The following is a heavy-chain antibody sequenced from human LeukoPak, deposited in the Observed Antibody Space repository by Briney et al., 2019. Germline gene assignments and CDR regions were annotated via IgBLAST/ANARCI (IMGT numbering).Heavy chain of an antibody. V-gene: IGHV3-15*01. CDR1: GFTFSNAW. CDR2: IKSKTDGGTT. CDR3: TTSHSSSWYRELFDP. J-gene: IGHJ5*02. D-gene: IGHD6-13*01. Sequence: GGSLRLSCAASGFTFSNAWMSWVRQAPGKGLEWVGRIKSKTDGGTTDYAAPVKGRFTISRDDSKNTLYLQMNSLKTEDTAVYYCTTSHSSSWYRELFDPWGQGTLVTVSS.